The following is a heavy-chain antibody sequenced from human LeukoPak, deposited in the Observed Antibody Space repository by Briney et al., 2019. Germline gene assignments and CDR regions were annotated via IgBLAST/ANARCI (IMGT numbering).Heavy chain of an antibody. V-gene: IGHV3-21*04. CDR1: GFTFSSYS. Sequence: GGSLRLSCAASGFTFSSYSMNWVRQAPGKGLEWVSSISSSSSYIYYADSVKGRFTISRDNSKNTLYLQMNSLRAEDTAVYYCAKAIVVVPAAIKSAFDYWGQGTLVTVSS. D-gene: IGHD2-2*02. CDR2: ISSSSSYI. CDR3: AKAIVVVPAAIKSAFDY. J-gene: IGHJ4*02.